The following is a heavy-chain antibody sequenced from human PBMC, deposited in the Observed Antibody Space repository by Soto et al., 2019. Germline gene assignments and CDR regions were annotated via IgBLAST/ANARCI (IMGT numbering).Heavy chain of an antibody. CDR3: ALGSWPGETFDI. CDR1: GGTFNVYT. D-gene: IGHD6-13*01. CDR2: IIPMLAIT. Sequence: QVQLVQSGAEVKKPGSSVKVSCKASGGTFNVYTIIWVRQAPGQGLEWMGRIIPMLAITNYAQRFQGRVTLTADTSTTTAYMELSSLTSEDTAVYYCALGSWPGETFDIWGQGTLVTVSS. V-gene: IGHV1-69*02. J-gene: IGHJ3*02.